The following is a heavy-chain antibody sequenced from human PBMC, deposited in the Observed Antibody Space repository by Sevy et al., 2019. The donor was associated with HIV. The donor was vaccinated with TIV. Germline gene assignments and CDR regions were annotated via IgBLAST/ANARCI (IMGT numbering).Heavy chain of an antibody. D-gene: IGHD3-10*01. J-gene: IGHJ6*02. V-gene: IGHV3-33*01. CDR2: IWYDGSNK. Sequence: GGCLRLSCAASGFTFSSYGMHWVRQAPGKGLEWVAVIWYDGSNKYYADSVKGRFTISRDNSKNTLYLQMNSLRAEDTAVYYCARDRLLLWFGEFPTAGMDVWGQGTTVTVSS. CDR3: ARDRLLLWFGEFPTAGMDV. CDR1: GFTFSSYG.